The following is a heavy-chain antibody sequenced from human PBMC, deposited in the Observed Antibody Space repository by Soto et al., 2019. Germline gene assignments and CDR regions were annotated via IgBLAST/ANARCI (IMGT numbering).Heavy chain of an antibody. Sequence: GASVKVSCKASGGTFSSYAISWVRQAPGQGLEWMGGIIPIFGTTNYAQKFQGRVTITRDTSTSTAYMELSSLRSEDTAVYYCARILSETYDYWGQGTLVTVSS. V-gene: IGHV1-69*05. D-gene: IGHD2-15*01. J-gene: IGHJ4*02. CDR2: IIPIFGTT. CDR3: ARILSETYDY. CDR1: GGTFSSYA.